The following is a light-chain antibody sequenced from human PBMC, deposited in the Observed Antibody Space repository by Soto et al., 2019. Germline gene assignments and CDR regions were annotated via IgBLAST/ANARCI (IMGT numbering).Light chain of an antibody. V-gene: IGLV2-14*01. CDR2: GVI. J-gene: IGLJ1*01. CDR3: CSYTTSSTYV. CDR1: SSDVGGYPY. Sequence: QSVLAQPASVSGSPGQSITISCTGPSSDVGGYPYVSWYQQHPGKAPKLMIYGVINRPSGVSNRFSGSKSDNTASLTISGLQAEDEADYYCCSYTTSSTYVFGIGTKVTVL.